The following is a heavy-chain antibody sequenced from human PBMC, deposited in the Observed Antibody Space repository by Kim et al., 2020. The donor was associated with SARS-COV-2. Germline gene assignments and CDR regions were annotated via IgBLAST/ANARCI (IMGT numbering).Heavy chain of an antibody. CDR2: FTRDGIT. CDR3: GEYHGAGSHYTC. J-gene: IGHJ4*02. D-gene: IGHD3-10*01. V-gene: IGHV3-23*01. CDR1: GFTFSNYG. Sequence: GGSLRLSCAGSGFTFSNYGMTWVRQAPGQGLEWVSSFTRDGITYYADSVKGRFTISRYNSKNMMYLKMNGLRAEDTAVYYGGEYHGAGSHYTCWGQGTLVTVS.